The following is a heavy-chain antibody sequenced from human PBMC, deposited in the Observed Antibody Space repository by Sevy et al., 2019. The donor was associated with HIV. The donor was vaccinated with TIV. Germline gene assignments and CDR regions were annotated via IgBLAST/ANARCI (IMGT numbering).Heavy chain of an antibody. D-gene: IGHD3-10*01. V-gene: IGHV3-30-3*02. Sequence: PGGSLRLSCAASGFIFSTSPMHWVRQAPGKGLECVAILSYDDSDENYADSVKCRFTISRDKSKNTLYLQMNSLRTEDTGVYYCAKDDLGSIDYWGQGTLVTVSS. CDR2: LSYDDSDE. J-gene: IGHJ4*02. CDR1: GFIFSTSP. CDR3: AKDDLGSIDY.